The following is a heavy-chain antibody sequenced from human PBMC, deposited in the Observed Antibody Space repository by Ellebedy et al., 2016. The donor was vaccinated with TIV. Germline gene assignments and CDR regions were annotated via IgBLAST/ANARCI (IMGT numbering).Heavy chain of an antibody. CDR1: GFTINTNA. CDR2: IEGSNDNT. CDR3: AKDLWRWAFDY. Sequence: GGSLRLSXVAPGFTINTNAMSWVRQAPGKGLEWVAAIEGSNDNTHYADSVKGRFTIYRDISKNTLYLQMNSLRADDTAEYFCAKDLWRWAFDYWGQGTLVTVSS. D-gene: IGHD4-23*01. J-gene: IGHJ4*02. V-gene: IGHV3-23*01.